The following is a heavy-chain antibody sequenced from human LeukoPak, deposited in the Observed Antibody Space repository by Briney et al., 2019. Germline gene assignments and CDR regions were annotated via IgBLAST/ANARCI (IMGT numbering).Heavy chain of an antibody. D-gene: IGHD3-9*01. CDR2: ISGSGGST. CDR1: GFTFSSYA. CDR3: AKDSLRYFDWTLASGPFRYYYYGMDV. Sequence: QSGGSLRLSCAASGFTFSSYAMSWVRQAPGKGLEWVSAISGSGGSTYYADSVKGRFTISRDNSKNTLYLQMNSLRAEDTAVYYCAKDSLRYFDWTLASGPFRYYYYGMDVWGQGTTVTVSS. J-gene: IGHJ6*02. V-gene: IGHV3-23*01.